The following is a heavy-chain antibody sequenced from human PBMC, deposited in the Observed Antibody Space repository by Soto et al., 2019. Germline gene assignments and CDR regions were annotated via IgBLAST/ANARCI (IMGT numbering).Heavy chain of an antibody. D-gene: IGHD3-16*01. Sequence: GASVKVSCKTFGYTFTSYGIGWARQALGQGLEWMGWINTYNGNTNYAQNLQGRVTLTTDTSTSTAYMELRSLRSNDTAIYYCEMVDVYVTPSPQDVWGQGTTVPVSS. V-gene: IGHV1-18*01. CDR3: EMVDVYVTPSPQDV. CDR1: GYTFTSYG. J-gene: IGHJ6*02. CDR2: INTYNGNT.